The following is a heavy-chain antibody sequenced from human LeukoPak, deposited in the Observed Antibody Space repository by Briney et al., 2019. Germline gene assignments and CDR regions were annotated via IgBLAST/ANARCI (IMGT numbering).Heavy chain of an antibody. V-gene: IGHV5-51*01. J-gene: IGHJ4*02. CDR2: IYAGDSGT. D-gene: IGHD6-13*01. Sequence: GESLKISCRGSGCSFTSHWIGWVRQMPGKGLEWMAIIYAGDSGTRISPSFQGQVTISADKSISTAYLQWSSLKASDTAIYYCARHIAAAGPDYWGQGTLVTVSS. CDR1: GCSFTSHW. CDR3: ARHIAAAGPDY.